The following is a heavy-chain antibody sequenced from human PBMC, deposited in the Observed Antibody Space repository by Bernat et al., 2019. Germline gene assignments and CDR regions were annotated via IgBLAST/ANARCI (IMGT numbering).Heavy chain of an antibody. Sequence: QITLNESDPTLVKPTQTLTLTCTFSGFSLTTSGVGVGWIRQPPGKALEWLALIYWADDKRYSPSLKTRLTVAKGTSKNEVVLTMTDMAPVDTATYYCARRLENYSRHTYTFDYWGQGTLVTVSS. V-gene: IGHV2-5*02. CDR3: ARRLENYSRHTYTFDY. CDR1: GFSLTTSGVG. D-gene: IGHD3-10*01. CDR2: IYWADDK. J-gene: IGHJ4*02.